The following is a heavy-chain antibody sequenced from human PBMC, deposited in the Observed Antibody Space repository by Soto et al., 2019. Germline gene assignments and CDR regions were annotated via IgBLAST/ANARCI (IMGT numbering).Heavy chain of an antibody. CDR3: ARWGFNLGFEWTPVSTGNYYYSGMDV. V-gene: IGHV3-66*01. Sequence: GGSLRLSCAASGFTVSSNYMSWVRQAPGKGLEWVSVIYSGGSTYYADSVKGRFTISRDNSKNTLYLQMNSLRAEDTAVYYCARWGFNLGFEWTPVSTGNYYYSGMDVWGQGTTVTVSS. J-gene: IGHJ6*02. CDR2: IYSGGST. D-gene: IGHD3-3*01. CDR1: GFTVSSNY.